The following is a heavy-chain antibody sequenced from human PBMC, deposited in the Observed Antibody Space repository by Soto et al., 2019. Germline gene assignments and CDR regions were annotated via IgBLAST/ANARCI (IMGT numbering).Heavy chain of an antibody. J-gene: IGHJ5*02. CDR1: GFTFSSFT. V-gene: IGHV3-23*01. CDR3: AKDRNSAVSTVRFDP. Sequence: EVQLLESGGGLVQPGGSLRLSCAASGFTFSSFTMSWVRQAPGKGLEWVSSISGSGGTAYYADSVRGRCTISRDNSKNTMSLQMNSLRADDTAVYFCAKDRNSAVSTVRFDPWGQGTLVTVSS. D-gene: IGHD2-2*01. CDR2: ISGSGGTA.